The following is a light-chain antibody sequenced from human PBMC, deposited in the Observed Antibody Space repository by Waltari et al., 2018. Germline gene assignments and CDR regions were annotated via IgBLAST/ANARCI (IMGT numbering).Light chain of an antibody. J-gene: IGKJ3*01. V-gene: IGKV1-5*03. CDR3: QQYLSYPFT. CDR2: KAS. Sequence: DIQMTQSPSPLSASVGARVAIPCPASQSISSWLAWYQQKPGKAPKLLIYKASSLESGVPARFSGSGSGTEFTLTISSLQPDDFATYYCQQYLSYPFTFGPGTKVDIK. CDR1: QSISSW.